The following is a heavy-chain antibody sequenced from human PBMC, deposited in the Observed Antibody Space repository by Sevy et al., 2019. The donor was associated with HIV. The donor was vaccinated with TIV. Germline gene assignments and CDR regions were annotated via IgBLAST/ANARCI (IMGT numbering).Heavy chain of an antibody. CDR1: GFTFSSYG. V-gene: IGHV3-33*01. CDR3: AREGGGYGMDV. CDR2: IWYDGSNK. D-gene: IGHD3-16*01. Sequence: GGSLRLSCAASGFTFSSYGMHWVRQAPGKGLEWVAVIWYDGSNKYYADSVKGRFTISRDNSKNTLYLQMNSLRAEDTAVYYCAREGGGYGMDVWGQGTTVTVSS. J-gene: IGHJ6*02.